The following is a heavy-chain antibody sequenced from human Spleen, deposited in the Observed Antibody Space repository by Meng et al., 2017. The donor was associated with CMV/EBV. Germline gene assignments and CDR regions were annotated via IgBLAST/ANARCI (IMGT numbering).Heavy chain of an antibody. Sequence: TFTGYYIHWVRQAPGQRLEWMGWVNPNSGGTNYAPKFQGRVTMTRDTSIGTAYMELSRLTSDDTAVYYCARAPTLIVVALGVYFDCWGQGTLVTVSS. D-gene: IGHD3-22*01. CDR1: TFTGYY. CDR3: ARAPTLIVVALGVYFDC. V-gene: IGHV1-2*02. J-gene: IGHJ4*02. CDR2: VNPNSGGT.